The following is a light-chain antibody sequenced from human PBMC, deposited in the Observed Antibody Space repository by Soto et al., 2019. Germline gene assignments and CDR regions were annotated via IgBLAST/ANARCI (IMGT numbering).Light chain of an antibody. Sequence: QSALTQPPSASGSPGQSLTISCTGTSTDVGNYNYVSWYQQHPGKAPKLMISDVNRRPSGVPDRFSGSKSGNTASLTVSELQPADEADYYCSSYAGSNNWVFGGGTKVIVL. CDR3: SSYAGSNNWV. V-gene: IGLV2-8*01. CDR2: DVN. CDR1: STDVGNYNY. J-gene: IGLJ2*01.